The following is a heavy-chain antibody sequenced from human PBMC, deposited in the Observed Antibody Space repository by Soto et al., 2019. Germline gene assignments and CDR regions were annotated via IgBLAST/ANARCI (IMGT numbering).Heavy chain of an antibody. V-gene: IGHV3-30*03. J-gene: IGHJ1*01. CDR1: GFSFSNYD. CDR2: ISYDGTKK. Sequence: GGSLRLSCAASGFSFSNYDMYWIRQAPGNGLEWVAGISYDGTKKYYSDSVKGRLTLSRDNSKNTLYLQMNSLKTEDTAVYYCTTDDFITMIVVVIPDRAEYFQHWGQGTLVTVSS. D-gene: IGHD3-22*01. CDR3: TTDDFITMIVVVIPDRAEYFQH.